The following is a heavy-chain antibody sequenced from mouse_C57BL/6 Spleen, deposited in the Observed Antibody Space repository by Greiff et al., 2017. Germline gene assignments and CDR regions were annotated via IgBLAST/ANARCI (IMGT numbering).Heavy chain of an antibody. CDR3: TFGYDWYFDV. CDR1: GFTFSDAW. Sequence: EVKLVESGGGLVQPGGSMKLSCAASGFTFSDAWMDWVRQSPETGLEWVAEIRNKANNHATYYAESVKGRFTISRDDSKSRVYLLMNSLRAEDTGIYSCTFGYDWYFDVWGTGTTVTVSS. CDR2: IRNKANNHAT. J-gene: IGHJ1*03. D-gene: IGHD2-2*01. V-gene: IGHV6-6*01.